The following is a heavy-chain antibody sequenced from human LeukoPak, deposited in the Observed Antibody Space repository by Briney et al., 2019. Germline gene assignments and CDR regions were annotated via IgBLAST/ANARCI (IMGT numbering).Heavy chain of an antibody. CDR1: GYTFTSYG. Sequence: ASVKVFCKASGYTFTSYGISWVRQAPGQGLEWMGWISAYNGNTNYAQKLQGRVTMTTDTSTSTAYMELRSLRSDDTAVYYCARELMRGIVVVPAALRGAWFDPWGQGTLVTVSS. D-gene: IGHD2-2*01. J-gene: IGHJ5*02. CDR3: ARELMRGIVVVPAALRGAWFDP. CDR2: ISAYNGNT. V-gene: IGHV1-18*01.